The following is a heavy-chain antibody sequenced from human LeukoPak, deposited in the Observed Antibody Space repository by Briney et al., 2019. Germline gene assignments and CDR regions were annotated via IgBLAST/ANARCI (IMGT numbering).Heavy chain of an antibody. CDR2: ISSNGGST. CDR1: GFTFSSYA. V-gene: IGHV3-64*01. J-gene: IGHJ4*02. Sequence: GGPLRLSCAASGFTFSSYAMHWVRQAPGKGLEYVSAISSNGGSTYYANSVKGRFTISRDNSKNTLYLQMGSLRAEDMAVYYCARDLGDRSGSYYLDYWGQGTLVTVSS. CDR3: ARDLGDRSGSYYLDY. D-gene: IGHD3-10*01.